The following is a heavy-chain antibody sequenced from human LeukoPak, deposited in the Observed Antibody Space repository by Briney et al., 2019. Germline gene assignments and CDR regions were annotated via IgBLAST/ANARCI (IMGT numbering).Heavy chain of an antibody. V-gene: IGHV3-11*03. CDR1: GFTFSDYY. Sequence: PGGSLRLSCAASGFTFSDYYMSWIRQAPGKGLEWVSYISSSSSYTNYADSVKGRFTISRDNSKNTLYLQMNSLRAEDTAVYYCAKKMSITAASQVDYWGQGTLVTVSS. CDR3: AKKMSITAASQVDY. D-gene: IGHD1-20*01. CDR2: ISSSSSYT. J-gene: IGHJ4*02.